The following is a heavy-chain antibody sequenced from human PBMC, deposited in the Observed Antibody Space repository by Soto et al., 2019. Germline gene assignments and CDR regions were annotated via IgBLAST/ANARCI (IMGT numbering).Heavy chain of an antibody. Sequence: GGSLRLSCAASGFTVSSNYMSWVRQAPGKGLEWVPVIYSGGSTYYADSVKGRFTISRHNSKNTLYLQMNSLRAEDTAVYYCAKDNLYDSSGYYDPGVFDYWGQGTLVTVSS. D-gene: IGHD3-22*01. CDR2: IYSGGST. CDR1: GFTVSSNY. CDR3: AKDNLYDSSGYYDPGVFDY. V-gene: IGHV3-53*01. J-gene: IGHJ4*02.